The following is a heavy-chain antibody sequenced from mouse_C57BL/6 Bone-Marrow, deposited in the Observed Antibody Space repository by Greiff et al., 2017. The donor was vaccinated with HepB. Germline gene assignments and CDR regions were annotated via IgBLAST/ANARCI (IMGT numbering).Heavy chain of an antibody. J-gene: IGHJ3*01. CDR3: ARLGAWFAY. V-gene: IGHV1-81*01. CDR2: IYPRSGNT. Sequence: VQLQQSGAELARPGASVKLSCKASGYTFISYGISWVKQRTGQGLEWIGEIYPRSGNTYYNEKFKGKATLTADKSSSTAYMELRSLTSEDSAVYFCARLGAWFAYWGQGTRVTVSA. D-gene: IGHD4-1*01. CDR1: GYTFISYG.